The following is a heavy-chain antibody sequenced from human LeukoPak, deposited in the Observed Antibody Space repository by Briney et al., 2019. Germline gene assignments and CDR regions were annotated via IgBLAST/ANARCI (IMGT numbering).Heavy chain of an antibody. Sequence: GASLRLSCAASGFTFSSYEMNWVRQAPGKGLEWVSYISTSGSPIYYGNSVKGRFTISRDNAKNSLYLQMNSLRAEDTALYYCARRGFYDTSGYLFDHWGQGTLVTVSS. CDR1: GFTFSSYE. CDR3: ARRGFYDTSGYLFDH. V-gene: IGHV3-48*03. J-gene: IGHJ4*02. D-gene: IGHD3-22*01. CDR2: ISTSGSPI.